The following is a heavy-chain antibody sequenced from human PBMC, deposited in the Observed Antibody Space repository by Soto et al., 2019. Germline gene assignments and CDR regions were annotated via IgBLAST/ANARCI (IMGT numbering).Heavy chain of an antibody. CDR2: INPSGGST. CDR1: GYTFTSYF. V-gene: IGHV1-46*01. Sequence: QVQLVQSGAEVKKPGASVKVSCKASGYTFTSYFMHWVRQVPGQGLEWMGIINPSGGSTNYPQKFQGKFPMTRDTSRNKVYRERGSPKSEDTAGYYGAGEGFTTSTWAGGGNWFDPWGQGTLVTVSS. D-gene: IGHD3-22*01. CDR3: AGEGFTTSTWAGGGNWFDP. J-gene: IGHJ5*02.